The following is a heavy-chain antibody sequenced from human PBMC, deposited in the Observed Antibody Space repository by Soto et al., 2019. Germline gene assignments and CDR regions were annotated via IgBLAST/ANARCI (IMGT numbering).Heavy chain of an antibody. CDR1: GGTFSSYA. D-gene: IGHD3-3*01. Sequence: GASVKVSCKASGGTFSSYAISWVRQAPGQGLEWMGGIIPIFGTANYAQKFQGRVTITADESTSTAYMELSSLRSEDTAVYYCARGQYITIFGVVIPIDYYYGMDVWGQGTTVTVSS. J-gene: IGHJ6*02. V-gene: IGHV1-69*13. CDR3: ARGQYITIFGVVIPIDYYYGMDV. CDR2: IIPIFGTA.